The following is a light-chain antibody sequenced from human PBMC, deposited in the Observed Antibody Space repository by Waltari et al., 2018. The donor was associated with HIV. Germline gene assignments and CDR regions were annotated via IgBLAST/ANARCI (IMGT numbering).Light chain of an antibody. J-gene: IGLJ2*01. CDR1: KLADKF. CDR3: QAWDANHAV. CDR2: QGS. Sequence: TQPPSVSVPSGQTASIPCSGEKLADKFPCWYQKKPGQPPILLGYQGSRRPSGISERFSASKSANTATLTIRGAQPLDEADYFCQAWDANHAVFGGGTTLTVL. V-gene: IGLV3-1*01.